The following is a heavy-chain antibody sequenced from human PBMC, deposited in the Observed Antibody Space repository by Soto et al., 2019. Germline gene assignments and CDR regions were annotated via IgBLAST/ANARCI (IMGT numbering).Heavy chain of an antibody. V-gene: IGHV4-61*01. D-gene: IGHD5-18*01. Sequence: QVQLQESGPGLVKPSETLSLTCTVSGGSVSSGSYYWSWIRQPPGKGLEWIGYIYYSGSTNYNPSLKSRVPISVDTSKNQFSLKLSSVTAADTAVYYCARISGYSYGLPPYFDYWGQGTLVTVSS. J-gene: IGHJ4*02. CDR3: ARISGYSYGLPPYFDY. CDR2: IYYSGST. CDR1: GGSVSSGSYY.